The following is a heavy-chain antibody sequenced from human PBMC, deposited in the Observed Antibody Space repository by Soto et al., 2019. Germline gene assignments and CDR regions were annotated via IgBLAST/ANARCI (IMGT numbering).Heavy chain of an antibody. V-gene: IGHV4-59*08. CDR2: ISYSGST. D-gene: IGHD4-17*01. CDR1: GASISSYY. J-gene: IGHJ6*03. CDR3: ARLANYGTSGNYYYMDV. Sequence: SETLSLTCSVSGASISSYYWSWIRQPPGKGLEWIGYISYSGSTNYNPSLKSRVTISTDTSKNQFSLRLSSVTAADTAVYYCARLANYGTSGNYYYMDVWGKGTTVTVSS.